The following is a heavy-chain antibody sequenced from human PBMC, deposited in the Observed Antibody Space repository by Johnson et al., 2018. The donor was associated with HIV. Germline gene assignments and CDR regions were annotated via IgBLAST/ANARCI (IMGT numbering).Heavy chain of an antibody. Sequence: VQLVESGGGLVQPGRSLRLSCTASGFTFGDYAMSWVRQAPGKGLEWVGVIRSKAYGGTTEYAASVKGRFTISRADSKCISYMQMNSLKTEDTAVYYCTRAVAGKIAFDIWGQGTMVTVSS. CDR3: TRAVAGKIAFDI. CDR2: IRSKAYGGTT. J-gene: IGHJ3*02. D-gene: IGHD6-19*01. CDR1: GFTFGDYA. V-gene: IGHV3-49*04.